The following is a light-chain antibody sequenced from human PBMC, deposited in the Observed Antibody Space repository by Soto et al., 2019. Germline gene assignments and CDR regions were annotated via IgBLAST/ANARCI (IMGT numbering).Light chain of an antibody. CDR2: GAS. Sequence: EIVLTQSPGTLSLSPGERATLSCRASQSVSSSYLAWYQQKPGQAPRLLIYGASRRATGIPDRFTGSGSGTDFTLTISRLEPEDFALYYCQQYNDWPLTFGQGTKVDI. CDR3: QQYNDWPLT. CDR1: QSVSSSY. J-gene: IGKJ1*01. V-gene: IGKV3-20*01.